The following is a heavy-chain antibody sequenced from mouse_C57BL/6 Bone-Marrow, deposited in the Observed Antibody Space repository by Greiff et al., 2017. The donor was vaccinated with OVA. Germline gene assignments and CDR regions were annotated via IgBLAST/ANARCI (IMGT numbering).Heavy chain of an antibody. CDR2: INPSSGYT. V-gene: IGHV1-7*01. CDR1: GYTFTSYW. D-gene: IGHD2-3*01. Sequence: QVQLQQSGAELAKPGASVKLSCKASGYTFTSYWMHWVKQRPGQGLEWIGYINPSSGYTKYNQKFKDKATLTADKSSSTAYMELRSLTSEDTAVYYCARKRVYDGYYDYYAMDYWGQGTSVTVSS. J-gene: IGHJ4*01. CDR3: ARKRVYDGYYDYYAMDY.